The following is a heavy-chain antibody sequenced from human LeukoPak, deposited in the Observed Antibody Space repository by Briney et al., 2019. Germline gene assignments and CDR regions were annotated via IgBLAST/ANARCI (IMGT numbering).Heavy chain of an antibody. D-gene: IGHD3-10*01. CDR1: GGSISSYY. J-gene: IGHJ3*02. CDR3: ARVGRGYYGSGSYVQRQTRAFDI. Sequence: SETLSLTCTVPGGSISSYYWSWIRQPAGKGLEWIRRIYTSGSTNYNPSLKSRVTMSVDTSKNQFSLKLSSVTAADTAVYYCARVGRGYYGSGSYVQRQTRAFDIWGQGTMVTVSS. V-gene: IGHV4-4*07. CDR2: IYTSGST.